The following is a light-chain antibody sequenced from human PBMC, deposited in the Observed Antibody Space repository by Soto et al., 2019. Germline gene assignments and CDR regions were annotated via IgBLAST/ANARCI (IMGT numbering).Light chain of an antibody. CDR2: NVS. CDR1: QSLVYRDGNAH. CDR3: MQSTHWPHT. V-gene: IGKV2-30*01. Sequence: DVVMTQSPLSLPVTLGQPASISCRSSQSLVYRDGNAHFHWFQQRPGQSPGRLIYNVSNRDSGVPERFSGSGSDTDFTLKISRVEAEDVGFYYCMQSTHWPHTFGQGTKLEIK. J-gene: IGKJ2*01.